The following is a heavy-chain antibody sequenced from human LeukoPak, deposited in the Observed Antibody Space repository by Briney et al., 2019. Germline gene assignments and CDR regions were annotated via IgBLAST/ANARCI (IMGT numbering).Heavy chain of an antibody. CDR1: GGPISSSNW. CDR2: IYHSGST. J-gene: IGHJ4*02. V-gene: IGHV4-4*02. Sequence: SETQSLTCAVSGGPISSSNWWSWVRQPPGKGLEWVGEIYHSGSTNYNPSLKSRVTISVDKSKNQFSLKLSSVTAADTAVYYCARGSYDSSGYYYPYDYWGQGTLVTVSS. D-gene: IGHD3-22*01. CDR3: ARGSYDSSGYYYPYDY.